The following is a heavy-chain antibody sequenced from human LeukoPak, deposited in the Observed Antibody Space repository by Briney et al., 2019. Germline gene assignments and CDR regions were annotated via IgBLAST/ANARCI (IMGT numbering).Heavy chain of an antibody. J-gene: IGHJ6*04. V-gene: IGHV4-30-2*01. CDR1: GGPFSSGGYA. Sequence: SQTLSLTCTVSGGPFSSGGYAWSWIRQPPGKGLEWIGNIYHSGSTFYNPSLKSRVTLSVDRSKNQFSLKLSSVTAADTAVYYCARAILNYYYYGIDVWGKGTTVTVSS. CDR3: ARAILNYYYYGIDV. CDR2: IYHSGST.